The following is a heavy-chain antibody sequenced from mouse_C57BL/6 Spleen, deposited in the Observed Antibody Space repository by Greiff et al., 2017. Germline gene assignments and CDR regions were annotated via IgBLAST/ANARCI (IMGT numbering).Heavy chain of an antibody. CDR2: INPSSGYT. J-gene: IGHJ2*01. CDR3: ARVGGLPYYFDY. Sequence: VQLQQSGAELARPGASVKMSCKASGYTFTSYTMHWVKQRPGQGLEWIGYINPSSGYTKYNQKFKDKATLTADKSSSTAYMQLSSLTSEDSAVYYCARVGGLPYYFDYWGQGTTLTVSS. V-gene: IGHV1-4*01. CDR1: GYTFTSYT. D-gene: IGHD6-2*01.